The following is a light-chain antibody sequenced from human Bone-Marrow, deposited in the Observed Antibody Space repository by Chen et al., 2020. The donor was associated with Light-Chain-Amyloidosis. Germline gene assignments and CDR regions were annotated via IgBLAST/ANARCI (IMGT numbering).Light chain of an antibody. J-gene: IGKJ3*01. Sequence: DIVMTQSPDSLAVSLGERATINCKSSKSVFYSSNNRNYLAWYQQKPGQPPKLLIEWASTRGSGVPDRFSGSGSGTEFTLTISSLQAADVAVYYCQQCYNPLTFGPGAKVNIK. V-gene: IGKV4-1*01. CDR1: KSVFYSSNNRNY. CDR2: WAS. CDR3: QQCYNPLT.